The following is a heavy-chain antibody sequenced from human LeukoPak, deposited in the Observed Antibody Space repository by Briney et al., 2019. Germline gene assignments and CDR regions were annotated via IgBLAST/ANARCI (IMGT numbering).Heavy chain of an antibody. CDR1: GYSFTSYW. J-gene: IGHJ3*02. Sequence: GESLKISCKGSGYSFTSYWIGWVRQMPGKGLEWMGIIYPGDSDTRYSPSFQGQVTISADKSISTAYLQWSSLKASDTAMYYCARGYRSGGSCYSDAFDIWGQGTMVTVSS. CDR3: ARGYRSGGSCYSDAFDI. V-gene: IGHV5-51*01. CDR2: IYPGDSDT. D-gene: IGHD2-15*01.